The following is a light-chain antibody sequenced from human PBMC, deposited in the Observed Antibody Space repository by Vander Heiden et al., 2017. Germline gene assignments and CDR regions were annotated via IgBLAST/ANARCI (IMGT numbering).Light chain of an antibody. CDR2: AAS. Sequence: PMTPSPSSLSASVGDRATITCRASQSVGRYLNWYQQKPGKAPKLLIYAASSLESGIPARFSGSGSGTDFTLTISSLQPEDSATYYCQQRNSSPRTFGQGTKVEIK. J-gene: IGKJ1*01. CDR3: QQRNSSPRT. V-gene: IGKV1-39*01. CDR1: QSVGRY.